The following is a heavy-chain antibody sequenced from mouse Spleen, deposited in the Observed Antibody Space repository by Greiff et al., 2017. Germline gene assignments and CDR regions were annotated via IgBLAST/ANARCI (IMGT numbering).Heavy chain of an antibody. CDR2: ISSGGGST. V-gene: IGHV5-9*01. CDR1: GFTFSSYY. J-gene: IGHJ3*01. Sequence: EVMLVESGGGLVKLGGSLKLSCEASGFTFSSYYMSWVRQTPEKRLEWVATISSGGGSTYYPDSVKGRFTISRDNAKNTLYLQMSSLNSEDTAVYYCAREFYAGTWFCYWGPGALVTVSA. CDR3: AREFYAGTWFCY. D-gene: IGHD2-12*01.